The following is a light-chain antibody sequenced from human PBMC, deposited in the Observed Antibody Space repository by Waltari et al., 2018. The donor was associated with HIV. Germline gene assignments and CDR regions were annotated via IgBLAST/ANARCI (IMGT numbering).Light chain of an antibody. Sequence: NFMLTQPHSVSESPGKTVTISCTRSSGSVASNYVQWYQQRPGSSPTTVIYEDNQRPSGVTDRFSGSIDSSSNSASLTISGLKTEDEADYYCQSYDSRNHVVFGGGTKLTVL. CDR3: QSYDSRNHVV. V-gene: IGLV6-57*01. CDR2: EDN. CDR1: SGSVASNY. J-gene: IGLJ2*01.